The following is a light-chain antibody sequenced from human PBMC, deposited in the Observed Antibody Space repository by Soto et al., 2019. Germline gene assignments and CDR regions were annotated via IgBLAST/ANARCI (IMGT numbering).Light chain of an antibody. V-gene: IGKV3-15*01. J-gene: IGKJ4*01. Sequence: EIVMTQSPATLSVSPGERATLSCRASQSVSINLAWYQQKPGQAPRLLIYGASTRATGIPARFSGSGSGTEFTLTISSLQSEXXXXXXXXXXXXWPPLTFGGGTKVEIK. CDR3: XXXXXWPPLT. CDR1: QSVSIN. CDR2: GAS.